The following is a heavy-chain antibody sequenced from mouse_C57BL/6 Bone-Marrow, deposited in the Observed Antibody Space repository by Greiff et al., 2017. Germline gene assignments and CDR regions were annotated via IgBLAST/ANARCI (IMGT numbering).Heavy chain of an antibody. CDR2: ISSGGSYT. CDR3: ARQRNLLWLRRPYFDD. D-gene: IGHD2-2*01. J-gene: IGHJ2*01. V-gene: IGHV5-6*01. CDR1: GFTFSSYG. Sequence: EVQGVESGGDLVKPGGSLKLSCAASGFTFSSYGMSWVRQTPDKRLEWVATISSGGSYTYYPDSVKGRFTISRDNAKNTLYLQMSSLKSEDTAMYYCARQRNLLWLRRPYFDDWGQGTTLTVSS.